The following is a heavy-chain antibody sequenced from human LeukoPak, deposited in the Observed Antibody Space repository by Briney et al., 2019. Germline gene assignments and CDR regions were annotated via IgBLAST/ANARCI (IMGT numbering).Heavy chain of an antibody. CDR2: IYYSGST. CDR1: GGSIRSYY. CDR3: ARTGSTVTMLYPFDH. V-gene: IGHV4-59*01. Sequence: KPSETLSLTCTVSGGSIRSYYWSWTRQPPGKGLEWIGYIYYSGSTNYNPSLKSRVSISVDTSKNQFSLKPSSVTAADTAVYYCARTGSTVTMLYPFDHWGQGTLVTVSS. J-gene: IGHJ4*02. D-gene: IGHD4-17*01.